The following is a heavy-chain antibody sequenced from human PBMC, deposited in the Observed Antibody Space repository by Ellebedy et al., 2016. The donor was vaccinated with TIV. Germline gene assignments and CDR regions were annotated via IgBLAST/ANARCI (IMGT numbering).Heavy chain of an antibody. CDR2: INHSGST. CDR1: GGSVSSGSYY. CDR3: ARSGWPPALDY. Sequence: SETLSLTXTVPGGSVSSGSYYWSWIRQPPGKGLEWIGEINHSGSTNYNPSLKSRVTISVDTSKNQFSLKLSSVTAADTAVYYCARSGWPPALDYWGQGTLVTVSS. D-gene: IGHD6-19*01. J-gene: IGHJ4*02. V-gene: IGHV4-39*07.